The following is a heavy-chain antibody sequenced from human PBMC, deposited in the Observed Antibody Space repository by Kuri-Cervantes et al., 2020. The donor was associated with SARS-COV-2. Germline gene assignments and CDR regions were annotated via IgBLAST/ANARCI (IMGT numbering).Heavy chain of an antibody. V-gene: IGHV3-30*03. CDR3: ARVVVVVPAAIAPADY. J-gene: IGHJ4*02. CDR1: GFTFSSYS. D-gene: IGHD2-2*01. CDR2: ISYDGSNK. Sequence: GESLKISCAASGFTFSSYSMNWVRQAPGKGLEWVAVISYDGSNKYYADSVKGRFTISRDNSKNTLYLQMNSLRAEDTAVYYCARVVVVVPAAIAPADYWGQGTLVTVSS.